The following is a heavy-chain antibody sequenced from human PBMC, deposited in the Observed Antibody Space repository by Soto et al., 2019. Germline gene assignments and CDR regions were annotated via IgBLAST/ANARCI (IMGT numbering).Heavy chain of an antibody. CDR1: GYTFTTYG. D-gene: IGHD3-22*01. CDR3: ARGPTDYYDNSGNYFLDY. J-gene: IGHJ4*02. V-gene: IGHV1-18*01. CDR2: ISTYNGNT. Sequence: QVQLVQSGAEVKKPGASVKVSCKASGYTFTTYGMSWVRQAPGQGLDWMGWISTYNGNTKYAERLQGRVTMTTDTTTSTAYRELRSRRADDTAVYYCARGPTDYYDNSGNYFLDYWGQGTLVTVSS.